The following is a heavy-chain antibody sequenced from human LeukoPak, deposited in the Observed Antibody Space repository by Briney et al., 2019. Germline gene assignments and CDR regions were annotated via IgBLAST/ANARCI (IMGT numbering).Heavy chain of an antibody. CDR2: INHSGST. CDR1: GGSFSGYY. CDR3: ARDSGTTGEVKFDP. D-gene: IGHD3-10*01. Sequence: PSETLSLTCAVYGGSFSGYYWSWIRQPPGKGLEWIGEINHSGSTNYNPSLKSRVTISVDTSKNQLSLKMRSVTAADTAVYYCARDSGTTGEVKFDPWGQGTLVTVSS. V-gene: IGHV4-34*01. J-gene: IGHJ5*02.